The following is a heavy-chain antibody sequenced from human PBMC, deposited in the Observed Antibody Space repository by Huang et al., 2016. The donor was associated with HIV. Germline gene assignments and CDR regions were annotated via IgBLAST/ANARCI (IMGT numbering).Heavy chain of an antibody. J-gene: IGHJ6*02. D-gene: IGHD3-3*01. CDR1: GASFNTYY. CDR2: IKPGRST. CDR3: ARMPTPSYYDTWSLSPVEEDFFYYNLDV. Sequence: QVRLEQWGQGLLKPSETLSLTCAVYGASFNTYYWSWVRQSPVKGLEAMFEIKPGRSTNYNHSLKSRVTMTVDTSKNQVYLKFRAMTAADAAIYYCARMPTPSYYDTWSLSPVEEDFFYYNLDVWGQGTPVSVSS. V-gene: IGHV4-34*02.